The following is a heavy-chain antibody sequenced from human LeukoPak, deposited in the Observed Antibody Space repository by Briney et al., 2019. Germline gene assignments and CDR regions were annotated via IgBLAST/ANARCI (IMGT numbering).Heavy chain of an antibody. V-gene: IGHV5-51*01. CDR3: ASGREYCSGGSCYNWFDP. CDR1: GYIFTSYR. CDR2: IYPGDSDT. Sequence: PGESLKISCKGSGYIFTSYRIGWVRQMPGKGLEWMGIIYPGDSDTRYSPSFQGQVTISADKSISTAYLQWSSLKASDTAMYYCASGREYCSGGSCYNWFDPWGQGTLVTVSS. J-gene: IGHJ5*02. D-gene: IGHD2-15*01.